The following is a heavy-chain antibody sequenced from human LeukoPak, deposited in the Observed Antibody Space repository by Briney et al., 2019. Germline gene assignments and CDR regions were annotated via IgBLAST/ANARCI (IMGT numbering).Heavy chain of an antibody. D-gene: IGHD3-22*01. J-gene: IGHJ3*02. CDR1: GGSISSSSYY. CDR2: IYYSGST. V-gene: IGHV4-39*07. CDR3: ARGGPYDSSGLPSFDI. Sequence: SETLSLTCTVSGGSISSSSYYWGWIRQPPGKGLEWIGSIYYSGSTYYNPSLKSRVTISVDTSKNQFSLKLSSVTAADTAVYYCARGGPYDSSGLPSFDIWGQGTMVTVSS.